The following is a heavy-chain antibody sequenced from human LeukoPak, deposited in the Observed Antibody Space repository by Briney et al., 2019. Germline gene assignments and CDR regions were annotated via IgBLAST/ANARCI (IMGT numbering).Heavy chain of an antibody. J-gene: IGHJ4*02. Sequence: GSLRLSCAASGFTLSRYSMNWIRQPPGKGLEWIGYIYYSGYTNYNPSLKGRVTISVDTSKNEFSLILSSVTAADTAVYFCARDSPPAYCNSGSCYFDSWGQGTLVTVSS. CDR2: IYYSGYT. CDR3: ARDSPPAYCNSGSCYFDS. D-gene: IGHD2/OR15-2a*01. V-gene: IGHV4-59*12. CDR1: GFTLSRYS.